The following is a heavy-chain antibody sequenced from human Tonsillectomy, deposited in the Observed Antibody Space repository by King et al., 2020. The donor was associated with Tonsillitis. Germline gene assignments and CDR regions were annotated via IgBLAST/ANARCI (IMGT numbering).Heavy chain of an antibody. CDR1: GYTFTGFY. D-gene: IGHD3-16*01. J-gene: IGHJ5*02. CDR2: MNPNSGGT. Sequence: QLVQSGAEVKKPGASVKVSCTASGYTFTGFYIHWVRQAPGQGLEWMGWMNPNSGGTNYAQKFQGRVTMTRDSSITTAYMELSRLRSDDTAVYYCAREGGPHDNVNWFDPWGQGTLVTVSS. CDR3: AREGGPHDNVNWFDP. V-gene: IGHV1-2*02.